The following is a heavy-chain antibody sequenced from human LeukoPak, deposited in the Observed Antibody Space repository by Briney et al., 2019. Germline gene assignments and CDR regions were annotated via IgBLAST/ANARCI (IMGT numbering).Heavy chain of an antibody. D-gene: IGHD2-21*02. J-gene: IGHJ4*02. CDR2: IYPGDSDT. CDR3: ARSDGLTLLDY. Sequence: GESLKISCKGSGYSFSNYWIGWVRQMPGKGLEWMGIIYPGDSDTRYSPSFQAQVTISADKTISTAYLQWSSLEASDTAMYYCARSDGLTLLDYWGQGTLVTVSS. V-gene: IGHV5-51*01. CDR1: GYSFSNYW.